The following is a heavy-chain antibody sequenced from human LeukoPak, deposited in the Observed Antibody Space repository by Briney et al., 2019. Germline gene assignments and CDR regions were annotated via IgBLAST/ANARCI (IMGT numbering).Heavy chain of an antibody. V-gene: IGHV1-2*02. CDR1: GYTFTGYY. Sequence: GASVNVSCKASGYTFTGYYMHWVRQAPREGVEWMGWINPNSGGTNYAQKFQGRVTMTRDTSISTAYMELSRLRSDDTAVYYCARGRLLAAKYYFDYWGQGTLVTVSS. J-gene: IGHJ4*02. CDR2: INPNSGGT. CDR3: ARGRLLAAKYYFDY. D-gene: IGHD2/OR15-2a*01.